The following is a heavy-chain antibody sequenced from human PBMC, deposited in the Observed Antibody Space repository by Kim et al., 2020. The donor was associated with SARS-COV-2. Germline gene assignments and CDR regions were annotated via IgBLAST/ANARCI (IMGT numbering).Heavy chain of an antibody. D-gene: IGHD3-3*01. CDR3: ARQVSGFYYDFWSGSLGYFDY. J-gene: IGHJ4*02. CDR2: IYYSGST. Sequence: SETLSLTCTVSGGSISSSSYYWGWIRQPPGKGLEWIGSIYYSGSTYYNPSLKSRVTISVDTSKNQFSLKLSSVTAADTAVYYCARQVSGFYYDFWSGSLGYFDYWGQGTLVTVSS. CDR1: GGSISSSSYY. V-gene: IGHV4-39*01.